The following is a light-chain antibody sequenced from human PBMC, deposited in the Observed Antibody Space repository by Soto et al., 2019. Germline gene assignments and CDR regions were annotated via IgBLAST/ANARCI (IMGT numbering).Light chain of an antibody. J-gene: IGKJ1*01. CDR1: QSVSSSY. Sequence: GTLSLSPGEGATLSCRASQSVSSSYLAWYQQKPGQAPRLLIYGASSRATGIPDRFSGSGSGTDFTLTISSLQPEDFAVYFCQVYGSSSKTFGQGTKVDIK. CDR2: GAS. CDR3: QVYGSSSKT. V-gene: IGKV3-20*01.